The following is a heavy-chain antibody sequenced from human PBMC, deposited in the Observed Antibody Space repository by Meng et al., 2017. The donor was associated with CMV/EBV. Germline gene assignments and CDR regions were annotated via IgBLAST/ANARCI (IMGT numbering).Heavy chain of an antibody. CDR2: MNPNSGNT. D-gene: IGHD3-3*01. J-gene: IGHJ6*02. V-gene: IGHV1-8*03. Sequence: ASVKVSCKASGYTFTSYDINWVRQATGQGLEWMGWMNPNSGNTGYAQKFQGRVTITRNTSISTAYMELSSLRSEDTAVYYCARVNGFDFWSGYYTRSYYYYYGMDVWGQGTTVTVSS. CDR3: ARVNGFDFWSGYYTRSYYYYYGMDV. CDR1: GYTFTSYD.